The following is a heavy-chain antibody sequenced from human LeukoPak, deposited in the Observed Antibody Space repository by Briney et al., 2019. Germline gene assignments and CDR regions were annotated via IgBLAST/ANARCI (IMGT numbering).Heavy chain of an antibody. CDR2: ISYDGSNK. V-gene: IGHV3-30-3*01. J-gene: IGHJ6*02. Sequence: GGSLRLSCAASGFTFSSYAMHWVRQAPGKGLEWVAVISYDGSNKYYADSVKGRFTISRDNSKNTLYLQMNSLRAEDTAVYYCARDLAGTTAYYYYGMDVWGQGTTVTVSS. CDR3: ARDLAGTTAYYYYGMDV. CDR1: GFTFSSYA. D-gene: IGHD1-1*01.